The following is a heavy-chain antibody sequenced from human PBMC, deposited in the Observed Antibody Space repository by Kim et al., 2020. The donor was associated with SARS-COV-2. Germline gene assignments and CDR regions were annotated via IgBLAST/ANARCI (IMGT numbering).Heavy chain of an antibody. Sequence: SETLSLTCTVSGGSISSGSYYWSWIRQPAGKGLEWIGRIYTSGSTNYNPSLKSRVTISVDTSKNQFSLKLSSVTAADTAVYYCARDHRKFAPHYGFDYYYYGMDVWGQGTTVTVSS. CDR3: ARDHRKFAPHYGFDYYYYGMDV. CDR2: IYTSGST. D-gene: IGHD4-17*01. J-gene: IGHJ6*02. V-gene: IGHV4-61*02. CDR1: GGSISSGSYY.